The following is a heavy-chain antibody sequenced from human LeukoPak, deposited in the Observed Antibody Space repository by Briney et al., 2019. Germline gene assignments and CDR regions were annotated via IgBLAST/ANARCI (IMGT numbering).Heavy chain of an antibody. V-gene: IGHV4-59*12. CDR1: GGSISSYY. CDR2: IYYSGST. J-gene: IGHJ5*02. D-gene: IGHD3/OR15-3a*01. CDR3: ARGVRVGPGLNWFDP. Sequence: SEALSLTCTVSGGSISSYYWSWIRQPPGKGLEWIGYIYYSGSTNYNPSLKSRVTISVDTSKNQFSLKLSSVTAADTAVYYCARGVRVGPGLNWFDPWGQGTLVTVSS.